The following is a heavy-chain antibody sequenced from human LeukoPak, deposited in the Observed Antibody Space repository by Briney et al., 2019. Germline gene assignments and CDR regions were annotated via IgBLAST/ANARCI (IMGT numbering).Heavy chain of an antibody. Sequence: GSLRLSCAASGFTFSDWSMSWVRQAPGKGLEWLSYISSISSTIDYADSVKGRFTISRDNAMNSLYLQMNSLRAEDTAVYYCARDGRPLDYWGQGTLVTVSS. CDR1: GFTFSDWS. CDR2: ISSISSTI. J-gene: IGHJ4*02. CDR3: ARDGRPLDY. V-gene: IGHV3-48*04.